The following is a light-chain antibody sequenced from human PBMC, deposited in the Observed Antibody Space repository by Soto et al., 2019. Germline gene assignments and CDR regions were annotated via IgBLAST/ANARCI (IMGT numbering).Light chain of an antibody. CDR1: SSNVEKNY. CDR2: END. Sequence: QSVLTQPPSVSAAPGQKVTISCSGSSSNVEKNYVSWYQQFPGTAPKLLIYENDKRPSRTPDRFSGSKSGTSAALGITGLQTGDEADYYCATWENSLNGVIFGGGTKVTVL. CDR3: ATWENSLNGVI. J-gene: IGLJ2*01. V-gene: IGLV1-51*01.